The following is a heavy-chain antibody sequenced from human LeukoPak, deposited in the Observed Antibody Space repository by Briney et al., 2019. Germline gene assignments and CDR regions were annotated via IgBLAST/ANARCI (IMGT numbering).Heavy chain of an antibody. V-gene: IGHV4-30-2*01. CDR3: ARGPADYDFWSGYLLRNWFDP. Sequence: SETLSLTCAVSGGSISSGGYSWSWIRQPPGKGLEWIGYIYHSGSTYYNPSLKSRVTISVGRSKNQFSLKLSSVTAADTAVYYCARGPADYDFWSGYLLRNWFDPWGQGTLVTVSS. J-gene: IGHJ5*02. D-gene: IGHD3-3*01. CDR2: IYHSGST. CDR1: GGSISSGGYS.